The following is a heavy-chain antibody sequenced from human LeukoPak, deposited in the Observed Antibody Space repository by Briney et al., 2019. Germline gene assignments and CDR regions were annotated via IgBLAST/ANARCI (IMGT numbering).Heavy chain of an antibody. Sequence: PGGSLRLSCAASGFTFSNAWMSWVRQAPGKGLEWVGRIKSKTDGGTTDYAAPVKGRFTISRDDSKNTLYLQMNSLKTEDTAVYYCTGRYSSGWYGSDYWGPGTLVTVSS. CDR1: GFTFSNAW. V-gene: IGHV3-15*01. CDR3: TGRYSSGWYGSDY. D-gene: IGHD6-19*01. J-gene: IGHJ4*02. CDR2: IKSKTDGGTT.